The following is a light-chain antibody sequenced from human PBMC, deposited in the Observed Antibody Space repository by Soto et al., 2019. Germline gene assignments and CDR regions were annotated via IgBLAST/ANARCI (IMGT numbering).Light chain of an antibody. Sequence: EIVLTQSPATPSLSPGERATLSCRASQSISSSLAWYQQKPGQAPRLLINDASNRATGIPARFSGSGSGTDFTLTISSLQPEDFAVYYCQQRSTPYTFGQGTKLDIK. J-gene: IGKJ2*01. CDR2: DAS. V-gene: IGKV3-11*01. CDR1: QSISSS. CDR3: QQRSTPYT.